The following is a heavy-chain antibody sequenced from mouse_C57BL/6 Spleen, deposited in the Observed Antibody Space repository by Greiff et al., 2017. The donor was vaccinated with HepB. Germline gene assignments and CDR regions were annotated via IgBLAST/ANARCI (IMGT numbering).Heavy chain of an antibody. CDR3: ARWDYSDYGGAWFAY. V-gene: IGHV14-3*01. D-gene: IGHD2-13*01. Sequence: EVQLQQSVAELVRPGASVKLSCTASGFNIKNTYMHWVKQRPEQGLEWIGRIDPANGNTKYAPKFQGKATITADTASNKAYLQLSSLTSEDTAIYYCARWDYSDYGGAWFAYWGQGTLVTVSA. J-gene: IGHJ3*01. CDR1: GFNIKNTY. CDR2: IDPANGNT.